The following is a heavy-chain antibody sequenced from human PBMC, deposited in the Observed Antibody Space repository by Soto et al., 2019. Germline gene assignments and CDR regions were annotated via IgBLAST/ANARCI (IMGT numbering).Heavy chain of an antibody. CDR2: IYYSGST. Sequence: SETLSLTCTVSGGSISSSSYYWGWIRQPPGKGLEWIGSIYYSGSTYYNPSLKSRVTISVDTSKNQFSLKLSSVTAADTAVYYCARHVIYCSGGSCFTYYFDDWGQGTLVTVSS. CDR1: GGSISSSSYY. J-gene: IGHJ4*02. CDR3: ARHVIYCSGGSCFTYYFDD. D-gene: IGHD2-15*01. V-gene: IGHV4-39*01.